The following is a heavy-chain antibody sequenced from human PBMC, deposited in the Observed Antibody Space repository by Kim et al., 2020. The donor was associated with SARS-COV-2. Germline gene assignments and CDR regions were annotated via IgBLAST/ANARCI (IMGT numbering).Heavy chain of an antibody. CDR2: T. V-gene: IGHV3-15*01. J-gene: IGHJ4*02. CDR3: TTDYSRLSGGY. D-gene: IGHD6-13*01. Sequence: TDYAAPVKGRFTISRDDSKNTLYLQMNSLKTEDTAVYYCTTDYSRLSGGYWGQGTLVTVSS.